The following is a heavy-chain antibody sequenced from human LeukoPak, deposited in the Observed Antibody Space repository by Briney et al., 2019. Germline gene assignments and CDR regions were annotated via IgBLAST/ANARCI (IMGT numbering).Heavy chain of an antibody. CDR1: GFTFSSYA. Sequence: PGGSLRLSCAASGFTFSSYAMSWVRQAAGKGLEWVSAISGSGGSTYYADSVKGRFTISRDNSKNMLYLQMNSLRAEDTAVYYCAKTGYDYIWGSYRPTFFDYWGQGTLVTVSS. V-gene: IGHV3-23*01. CDR3: AKTGYDYIWGSYRPTFFDY. CDR2: ISGSGGST. J-gene: IGHJ4*02. D-gene: IGHD3-16*02.